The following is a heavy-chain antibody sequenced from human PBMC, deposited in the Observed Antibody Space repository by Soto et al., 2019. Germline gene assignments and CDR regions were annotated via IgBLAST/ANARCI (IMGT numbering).Heavy chain of an antibody. V-gene: IGHV1-2*04. J-gene: IGHJ4*02. D-gene: IGHD5-18*01. Sequence: QVQLVQSGAEVKKPGASVKVSCKASGYTFTAYYMHWVRQAPGQGLEWMGWINPNSGGTNYAQKFQGWVTMTRDTSISTAYMELSRLRSDDTAVYYCARCGGLRYSYGYRYYFDYWGQGTLVTVSS. CDR3: ARCGGLRYSYGYRYYFDY. CDR1: GYTFTAYY. CDR2: INPNSGGT.